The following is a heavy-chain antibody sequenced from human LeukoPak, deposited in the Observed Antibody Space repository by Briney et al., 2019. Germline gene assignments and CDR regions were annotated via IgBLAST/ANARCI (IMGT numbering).Heavy chain of an antibody. CDR1: GFTFSSYT. D-gene: IGHD3-9*01. V-gene: IGHV3-48*04. Sequence: GGSLRLSCAASGFTFSSYTMNWVRQPPGKGLEWVSYITSSSSTIYYADSVKGRFTISRDNAKNSLYLQMNSLRAEDTAVYYCARDGHYDILTGYFQDWGQGTLVTVSS. CDR3: ARDGHYDILTGYFQD. CDR2: ITSSSSTI. J-gene: IGHJ1*01.